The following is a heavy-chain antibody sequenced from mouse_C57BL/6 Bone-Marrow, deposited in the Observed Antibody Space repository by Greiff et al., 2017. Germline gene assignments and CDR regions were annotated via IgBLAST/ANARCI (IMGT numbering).Heavy chain of an antibody. V-gene: IGHV1-55*01. CDR3: AREGLDWDVLWYFDV. CDR1: GYTFTSYW. CDR2: IYPGSGST. D-gene: IGHD4-1*01. Sequence: LQQSGAELVKPGASVKMSCKASGYTFTSYWITWVKQRPGQGLEWIGDIYPGSGSTNYNEKFKRKATLTVDTSSSTAYMQLSGLTSEDSAVYYCAREGLDWDVLWYFDVWGTGTTVTVSS. J-gene: IGHJ1*03.